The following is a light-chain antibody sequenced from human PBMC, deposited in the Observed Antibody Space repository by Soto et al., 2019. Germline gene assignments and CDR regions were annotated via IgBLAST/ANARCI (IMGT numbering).Light chain of an antibody. J-gene: IGKJ5*01. CDR1: QSLLHITGETF. Sequence: DFVMSQTPLSLSAAPGQPSSISCKSSQSLLHITGETFLFWYLQKPGQSPQLLIYEVSTRVSGVPDRFSGSGSGTDFTLEISRVETDDVGIYYCMQSTQLPPTFGQGTRLEIK. CDR3: MQSTQLPPT. CDR2: EVS. V-gene: IGKV2D-29*02.